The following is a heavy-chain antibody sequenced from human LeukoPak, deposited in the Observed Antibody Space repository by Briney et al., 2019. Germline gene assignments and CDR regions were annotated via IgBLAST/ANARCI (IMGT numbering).Heavy chain of an antibody. V-gene: IGHV3-23*01. J-gene: IGHJ4*02. Sequence: GGSLRLSCAASGFTFSSYAMSWVRQAPGKGLEWVSAISGSGGSTYYADSVKGRFTVSRDNAKNSLYLQMNSLRAEDTAVYYCVRDRGSSWYGEVDLDSWGQGTLVTVSS. CDR1: GFTFSSYA. D-gene: IGHD6-13*01. CDR2: ISGSGGST. CDR3: VRDRGSSWYGEVDLDS.